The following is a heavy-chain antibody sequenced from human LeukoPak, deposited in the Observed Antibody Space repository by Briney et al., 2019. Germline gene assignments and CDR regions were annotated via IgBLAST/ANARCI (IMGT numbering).Heavy chain of an antibody. J-gene: IGHJ4*02. CDR1: GGSIGSYY. V-gene: IGHV4-59*08. CDR2: IYYSGNT. CDR3: ARHEVGYCHDGSCPYYFDY. Sequence: PSETLSLTCTVSGGSIGSYYWSWIRQPPGMGLEWIAYIYYSGNTRYNPSLQSRVTISVDTSKNQFSLKLNSVTAADTAVYYCARHEVGYCHDGSCPYYFDYWGQGTLVTVSS. D-gene: IGHD2-15*01.